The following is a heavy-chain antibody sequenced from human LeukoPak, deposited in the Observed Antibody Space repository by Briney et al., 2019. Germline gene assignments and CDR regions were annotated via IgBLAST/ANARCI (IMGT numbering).Heavy chain of an antibody. CDR3: ARDGEYQLLYNWFDP. V-gene: IGHV4-4*07. D-gene: IGHD2-2*01. Sequence: SETLSLTCTVSGGSISSDYWSWIRQPAGKGLEWIGRIYTSGSTNYNPSLKSRVTMSVDTSKNQFSLKLSSVTAADTAVYYCARDGEYQLLYNWFDPWGQGTLVTVSS. J-gene: IGHJ5*02. CDR2: IYTSGST. CDR1: GGSISSDY.